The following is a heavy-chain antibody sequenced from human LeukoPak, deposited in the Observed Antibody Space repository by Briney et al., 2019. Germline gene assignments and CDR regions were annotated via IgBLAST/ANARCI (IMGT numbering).Heavy chain of an antibody. V-gene: IGHV3-7*01. CDR1: GFTFSSYW. CDR2: IKQDGSEK. J-gene: IGHJ4*02. Sequence: GGSLRLSCAASGFTFSSYWMSWVRQAPGKGLEWVANIKQDGSEKYYVDSVKGRFTISRDNAKNSLYLQMNSLRAEDTAVYFCARGPYDSRGYYYYWGQGTLVTVSS. CDR3: ARGPYDSRGYYYY. D-gene: IGHD3-22*01.